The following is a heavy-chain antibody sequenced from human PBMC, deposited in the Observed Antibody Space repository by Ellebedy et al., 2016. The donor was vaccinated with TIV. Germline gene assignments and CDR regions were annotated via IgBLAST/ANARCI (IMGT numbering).Heavy chain of an antibody. CDR2: VIHTGST. CDR3: ARVRRESLWFAESQYFFDY. V-gene: IGHV4-34*12. CDR1: GGSFTTYY. J-gene: IGHJ4*02. Sequence: MPSETLSLTCTVYGGSFTTYYWSWIRQPPGKGLEWIGEVIHTGSTNYNPSLKSRVTISVDTSKNQFSLNLSSVTAADTAVYYCARVRRESLWFAESQYFFDYWGQGTLVTVSS. D-gene: IGHD3-10*01.